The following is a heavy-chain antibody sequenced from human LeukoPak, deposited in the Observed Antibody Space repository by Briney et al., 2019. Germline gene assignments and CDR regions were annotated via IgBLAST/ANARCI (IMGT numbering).Heavy chain of an antibody. CDR2: INADGSDK. CDR1: GFTFSSYW. Sequence: GGSLSLSCAASGFTFSSYWMNWVRQAPGKGLELVANINADGSDKYFMDSVKGRFSISRDNANNRLYLQMTSLRAEDTAVYYCARDYPNYYGSGSYYFDWGQGTLVTVSS. J-gene: IGHJ4*02. D-gene: IGHD3-10*01. CDR3: ARDYPNYYGSGSYYFD. V-gene: IGHV3-7*01.